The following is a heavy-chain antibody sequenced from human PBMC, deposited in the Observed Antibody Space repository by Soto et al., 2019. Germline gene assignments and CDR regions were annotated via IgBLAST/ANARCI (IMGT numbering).Heavy chain of an antibody. Sequence: QVQLVESGGGVVQPGRSLRLSCAASGFTFSSYGMHWVRQAPGKGLEWVAVIWYDGSNKYYADSVKGRFTISRDNSKNTLYLQMNSLRAEDTAVYYCARDRITMLVVRGAGMDVWGQGTTVTVSS. CDR2: IWYDGSNK. V-gene: IGHV3-33*01. CDR3: ARDRITMLVVRGAGMDV. CDR1: GFTFSSYG. J-gene: IGHJ6*02. D-gene: IGHD3-22*01.